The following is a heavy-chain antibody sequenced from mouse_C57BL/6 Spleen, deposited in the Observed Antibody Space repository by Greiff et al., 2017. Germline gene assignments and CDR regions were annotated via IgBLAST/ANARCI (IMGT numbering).Heavy chain of an antibody. CDR3: ARQSYGNLWYFDV. CDR2: ISNGGGST. J-gene: IGHJ1*03. D-gene: IGHD2-1*01. Sequence: EVHLVESGGGLVQPGGSLKLSCAASGFTFSDYYMYWVRQTPEKRLEWVAYISNGGGSTYYPDTVKGRFTISRDNAKNTLYLQMSRLKSEDTAMYYCARQSYGNLWYFDVWGTGTTVTVSS. V-gene: IGHV5-12*01. CDR1: GFTFSDYY.